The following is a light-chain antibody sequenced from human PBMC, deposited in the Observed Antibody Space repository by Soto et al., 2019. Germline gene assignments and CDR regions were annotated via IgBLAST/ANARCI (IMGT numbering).Light chain of an antibody. V-gene: IGKV3-20*01. Sequence: ETVLPKSPGTLSLSHLERAPLSCRANQSVSSTYLIWYQQKPGQAPRLLIYGASSRATGVPDRFSGGGSGTDFTLTISRLEPEDFAVYYCQHFVNSLTWTFGQRAKVDNK. CDR2: GAS. CDR1: QSVSSTY. CDR3: QHFVNSLTWT. J-gene: IGKJ1*01.